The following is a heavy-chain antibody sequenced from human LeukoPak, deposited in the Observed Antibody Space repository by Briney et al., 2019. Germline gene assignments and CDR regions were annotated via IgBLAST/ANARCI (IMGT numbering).Heavy chain of an antibody. CDR2: IIPIFGTA. J-gene: IGHJ4*02. D-gene: IGHD3-22*01. V-gene: IGHV1-69*13. CDR1: GGTFSSYA. Sequence: ASVKVSCKASGGTFSSYAISWVRQAPGQGLEWMGGIIPIFGTANYAQKFQGRVTITADESTSTAYMELSSLRAEDTAVYYCARDIGSSGYYYGGFDYWGQGTLVTVSS. CDR3: ARDIGSSGYYYGGFDY.